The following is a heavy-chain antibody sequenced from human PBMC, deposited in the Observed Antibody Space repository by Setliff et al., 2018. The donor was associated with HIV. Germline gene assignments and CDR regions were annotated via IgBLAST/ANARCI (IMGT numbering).Heavy chain of an antibody. CDR2: IYSDGRT. CDR1: GFTVSSNS. CDR3: ARDFSYGYFFYGMDV. V-gene: IGHV3-66*01. Sequence: GGSLRLSCVASGFTVSSNSMNWVRQAPGKGLEWVSIIYSDGRTFYADSVKGRFTISRDNSKNTLHLQMNSLRAEDTAVYYCARDFSYGYFFYGMDVWGQGTTVTVSS. D-gene: IGHD5-18*01. J-gene: IGHJ6*02.